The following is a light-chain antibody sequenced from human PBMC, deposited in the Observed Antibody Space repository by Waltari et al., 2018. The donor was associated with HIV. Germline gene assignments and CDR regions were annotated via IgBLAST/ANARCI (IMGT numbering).Light chain of an antibody. CDR2: WAS. CDR1: QSVLSNSNNKNY. J-gene: IGKJ4*01. V-gene: IGKV4-1*01. CDR3: QQYYSTPLT. Sequence: DIVMTQSPDSLAVSLGERATINYKSSQSVLSNSNNKNYLAWYQQKSGQSPKLLIYWASTRESGVPDRCSGSGSGTDFSLSISSLQAEDVAVYYCQQYYSTPLTFGGGTKVEIK.